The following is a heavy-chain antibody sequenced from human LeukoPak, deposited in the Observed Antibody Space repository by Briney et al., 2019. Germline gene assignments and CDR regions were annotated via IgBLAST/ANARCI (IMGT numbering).Heavy chain of an antibody. CDR2: MYSVGTS. V-gene: IGHV3-66*01. D-gene: IGHD1-26*01. CDR3: ARDLSAYSYGFGGDC. Sequence: GGSLRLSCEASGFIVSANFMNWVRQAPGKGLEWVSVMYSVGTSYYADSVKGRFTVSRDPSKNTLYLQMDSLRVEDTAVYYCARDLSAYSYGFGGDCWGQGTRVIVSS. J-gene: IGHJ4*02. CDR1: GFIVSANF.